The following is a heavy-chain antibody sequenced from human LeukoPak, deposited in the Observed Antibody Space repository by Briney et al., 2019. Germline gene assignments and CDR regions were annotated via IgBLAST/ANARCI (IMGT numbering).Heavy chain of an antibody. D-gene: IGHD2-21*01. J-gene: IGHJ4*02. CDR2: INYSGGT. V-gene: IGHV4-59*01. CDR3: ARIVALYGAYFDY. CDR1: GGSISNDY. Sequence: SETLSLTCTVSGGSISNDYWSCIRQPPGKGLEWIGFINYSGGTDYNPSLRSRVTISVDTSKNQFSLNLRSVTAADTAVYYCARIVALYGAYFDYWGQGTLVTVSS.